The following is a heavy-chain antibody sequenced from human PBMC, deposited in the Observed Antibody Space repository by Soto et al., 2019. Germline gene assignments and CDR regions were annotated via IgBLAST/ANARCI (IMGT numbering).Heavy chain of an antibody. V-gene: IGHV3-49*03. D-gene: IGHD1-7*01. CDR1: GFTFCDYA. J-gene: IGHJ6*02. CDR3: TRVHWNSENYGRDV. CDR2: IRSKAYGGTT. Sequence: HPGGSLRLSCTASGFTFCDYAMSWFRQAPGKGLEWVGFIRSKAYGGTTEYAASVKGRFTISRDDSKSIAYLQMNSLKTEDTAVYYCTRVHWNSENYGRDVWGQGTTVTVSS.